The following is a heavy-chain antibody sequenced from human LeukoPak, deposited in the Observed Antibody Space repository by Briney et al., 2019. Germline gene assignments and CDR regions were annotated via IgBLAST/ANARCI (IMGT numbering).Heavy chain of an antibody. Sequence: GGSLRLSCAASGFPLSNYSINWVRQAPGKGLGWVSYISSSGSAIYYVDSVKCRVTVSRDNAKNSLFLQMKSPGAEDTAVYYCVRVKGSYFDYWGQGALVTVSS. V-gene: IGHV3-48*01. J-gene: IGHJ4*02. D-gene: IGHD2-15*01. CDR3: VRVKGSYFDY. CDR2: ISSSGSAI. CDR1: GFPLSNYS.